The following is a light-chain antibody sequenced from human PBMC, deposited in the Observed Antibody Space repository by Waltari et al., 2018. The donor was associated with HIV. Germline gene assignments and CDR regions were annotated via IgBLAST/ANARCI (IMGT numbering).Light chain of an antibody. V-gene: IGLV2-14*01. J-gene: IGLJ3*02. CDR1: SSDVGGSNY. CDR2: AVS. CDR3: SSYTSSSTRV. Sequence: QSALTQPASVSGSPGQSITISCTGTSSDVGGSNYVSWYHQHPGKAPKLMIYAVSNRPSGVSNRFSGSKSGNTASLTISGLQAEDEADYYCSSYTSSSTRVFGGGTKLTVL.